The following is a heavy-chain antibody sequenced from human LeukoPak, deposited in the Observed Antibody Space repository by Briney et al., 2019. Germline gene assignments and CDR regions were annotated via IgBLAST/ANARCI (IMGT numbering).Heavy chain of an antibody. CDR3: ARDRGRITMIVVGPFDY. CDR2: ISAYNGNT. J-gene: IGHJ4*02. Sequence: ASVKVSRKASGYTFTSYGISWVRQAPGQGLEWMGWISAYNGNTNYAQKLQGRVTMTTDTSTSTAYMELRSLRSDDTAVYYCARDRGRITMIVVGPFDYWGQGTLVTVSS. V-gene: IGHV1-18*01. CDR1: GYTFTSYG. D-gene: IGHD3-22*01.